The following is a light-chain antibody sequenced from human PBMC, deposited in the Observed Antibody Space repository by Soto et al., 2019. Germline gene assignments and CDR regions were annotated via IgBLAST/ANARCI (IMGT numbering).Light chain of an antibody. CDR2: KAS. Sequence: DIQMTQSPSTLSASVGVRVTITCRASQSISTWLAWYQQKPGKAPKLLIYKASSLESGVPSRFSGSGAGTEFTLTISSVQPDDFAAYYCQQYSTYSRTFGQGTKVEIK. CDR3: QQYSTYSRT. V-gene: IGKV1-5*03. J-gene: IGKJ1*01. CDR1: QSISTW.